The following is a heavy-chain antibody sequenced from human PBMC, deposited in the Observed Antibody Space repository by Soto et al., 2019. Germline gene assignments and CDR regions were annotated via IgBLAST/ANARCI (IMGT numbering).Heavy chain of an antibody. V-gene: IGHV3-30*04. Sequence: QAQIVESGGGVVQPGGSLRLSCAVSRFNFSDYSMHWVRQRPGKGLEWVAVISFDGRIISYADSVRGRFTISRATSRNTLFLAMQTLTRDDAAVYFCVMDPLYNAYEAWFDLWGQGTLVTVSS. CDR2: ISFDGRII. J-gene: IGHJ5*02. CDR1: RFNFSDYS. CDR3: VMDPLYNAYEAWFDL. D-gene: IGHD1-20*01.